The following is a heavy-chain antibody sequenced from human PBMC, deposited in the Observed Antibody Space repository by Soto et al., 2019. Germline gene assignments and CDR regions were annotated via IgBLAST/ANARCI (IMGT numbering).Heavy chain of an antibody. CDR1: GFTFTDYY. D-gene: IGHD2-15*01. CDR2: ISDSGDYT. V-gene: IGHV3-11*06. J-gene: IGHJ4*02. CDR3: EREKVVNDMGYFDE. Sequence: GGSLRLSCAASGFTFTDYYISWIHQAPGKGLEWLSYISDSGDYTYYANSVKGRFNISRDNDNNLLYLKMNNLRADDTAVYFCEREKVVNDMGYFDEWGPGTRVTLSS.